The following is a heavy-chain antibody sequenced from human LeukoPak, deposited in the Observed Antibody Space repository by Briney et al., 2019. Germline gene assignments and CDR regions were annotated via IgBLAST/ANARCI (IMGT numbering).Heavy chain of an antibody. Sequence: GGSLRLSCAASGFTFSSYAMHWVRQAPGKGLEWVAVISYDGSNKYYAGSVKGRFTISRDNSKNTLYLQMNSLRAEDTAVYYCARDGQWLVLWWFDPWGQGTLVTVSS. D-gene: IGHD6-19*01. J-gene: IGHJ5*02. CDR2: ISYDGSNK. V-gene: IGHV3-30*04. CDR1: GFTFSSYA. CDR3: ARDGQWLVLWWFDP.